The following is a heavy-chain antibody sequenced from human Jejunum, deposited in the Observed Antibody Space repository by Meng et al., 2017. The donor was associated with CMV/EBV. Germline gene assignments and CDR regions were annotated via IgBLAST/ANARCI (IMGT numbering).Heavy chain of an antibody. D-gene: IGHD1-1*01. J-gene: IGHJ4*02. CDR3: ASDVHDQSAYFDY. V-gene: IGHV4-39*07. CDR2: VYFTGHS. Sequence: ESGPGGEGPSRPLAIPCHVFGDSISYTYYYWPWIRQPRGKGLEWIGSVYFTGHSYLNPSFKNRVTISVDTSKNHFSLNLYSVTAADTAVSYCASDVHDQSAYFDYWGQGALVTVSS. CDR1: GDSISYTYYY.